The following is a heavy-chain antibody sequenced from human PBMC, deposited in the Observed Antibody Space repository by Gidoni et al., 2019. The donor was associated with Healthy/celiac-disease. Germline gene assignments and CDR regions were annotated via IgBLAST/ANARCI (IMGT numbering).Heavy chain of an antibody. V-gene: IGHV3-33*01. CDR1: GFTFSSYG. D-gene: IGHD2-15*01. J-gene: IGHJ6*02. CDR2: IWYEGSNE. CDR3: ARDRGVVVAASYGMDV. Sequence: QVQLVESGGGVVQPGRSLRLSCAASGFTFSSYGMPWVRQAPGKGLEWVAVIWYEGSNEYYADSVKGRFTISRDNSKNTLDLQMNSLRVEDTAVYYCARDRGVVVAASYGMDVWGQGTTVTVSS.